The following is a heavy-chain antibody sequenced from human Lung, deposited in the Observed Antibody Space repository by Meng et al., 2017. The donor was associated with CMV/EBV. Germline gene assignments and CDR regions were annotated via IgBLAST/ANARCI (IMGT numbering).Heavy chain of an antibody. CDR2: IYSSGRT. CDR1: GFTVTSYY. Sequence: EVHLEGCEGGLIQPGGALRLSCAASGFTVTSYYMHWVRQAPGKGLEWVSVIYSSGRTYYADSVKGRFTIPRDNSKNTVDLQMNTLRAEDTAIYYCMRGPLLGWFDPWGQGALVTVSS. V-gene: IGHV3-53*01. CDR3: MRGPLLGWFDP. J-gene: IGHJ5*02.